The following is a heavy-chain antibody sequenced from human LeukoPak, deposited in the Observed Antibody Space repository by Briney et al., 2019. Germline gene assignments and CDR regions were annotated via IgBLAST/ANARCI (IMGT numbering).Heavy chain of an antibody. J-gene: IGHJ6*02. CDR3: ARDPTPRYCSGGSCYTHYGMDV. D-gene: IGHD2-15*01. V-gene: IGHV3-21*01. CDR1: GFTFSSYT. Sequence: GGSLRLSCAASGFTFSSYTMNWVRQAPGKGLEWVSSISSSSSYIYYADSVKGRLTISRDNAKNSLYLQMSSLRAEDTAVYYCARDPTPRYCSGGSCYTHYGMDVWGQGTTVTVSS. CDR2: ISSSSSYI.